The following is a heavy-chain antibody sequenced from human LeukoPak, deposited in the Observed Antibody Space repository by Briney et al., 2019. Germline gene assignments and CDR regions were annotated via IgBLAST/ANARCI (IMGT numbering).Heavy chain of an antibody. CDR1: GYTFTNYY. J-gene: IGHJ5*02. D-gene: IGHD2-21*02. V-gene: IGHV1-46*01. CDR3: ARDNSVRDTAWWFDP. CDR2: INPSGQWT. Sequence: ASVKVSCKAFGYTFTNYYMHWVRQAPGQGLEWVGLINPSGQWTSYAQKFQGRVTLTRDVSTSTDYLELSSLRSEDTAVYYCARDNSVRDTAWWFDPWGQGTRVTVSS.